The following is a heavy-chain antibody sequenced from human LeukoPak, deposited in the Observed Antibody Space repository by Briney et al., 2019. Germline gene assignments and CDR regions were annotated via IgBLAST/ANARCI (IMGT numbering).Heavy chain of an antibody. J-gene: IGHJ4*02. CDR1: GFTFSIYA. CDR2: ISSSSSTI. Sequence: GGSLRLSCAASGFTFSIYAMNWVRQAPGKGLEWVSYISSSSSTIYYADSVKGRFTISRDNAKNSLYLQMNSLRAEDTAVYYCARDRPAHPYDYWGQGTLVTVSS. V-gene: IGHV3-48*04. CDR3: ARDRPAHPYDY.